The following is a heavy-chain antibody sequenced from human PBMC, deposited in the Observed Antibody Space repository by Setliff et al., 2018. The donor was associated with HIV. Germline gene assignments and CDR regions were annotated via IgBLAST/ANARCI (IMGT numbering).Heavy chain of an antibody. D-gene: IGHD2-15*01. CDR1: GFIFDNYA. CDR3: ARSAGDCSGISCYSMWFDP. CDR2: ISGSGGKT. V-gene: IGHV3-23*01. J-gene: IGHJ5*02. Sequence: GGSLRLSCDVSGFIFDNYAMSWVCQAPGKGLALVSIISGSGGKTYYADSVKGRFTISRDNSNHILFLQMNNLRTEDTAVYYCARSAGDCSGISCYSMWFDPWGHGTLVTVSS.